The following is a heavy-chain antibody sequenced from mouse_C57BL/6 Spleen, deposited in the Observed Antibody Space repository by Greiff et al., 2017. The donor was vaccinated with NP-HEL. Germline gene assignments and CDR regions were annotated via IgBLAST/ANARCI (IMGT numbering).Heavy chain of an antibody. V-gene: IGHV1-69*01. Sequence: VQLQQSGAELVMPGASVKLSCKASGYTFTSYWMHWVKQRPGQGLEWIGEIDPSDSYTNYNQKFKGKSTLTVDKSSSTAYMQSSSLTSEDSAVYYCARRDYGSSYEAWFAYWGQRTLVTVSA. CDR3: ARRDYGSSYEAWFAY. D-gene: IGHD1-1*01. CDR1: GYTFTSYW. CDR2: IDPSDSYT. J-gene: IGHJ3*01.